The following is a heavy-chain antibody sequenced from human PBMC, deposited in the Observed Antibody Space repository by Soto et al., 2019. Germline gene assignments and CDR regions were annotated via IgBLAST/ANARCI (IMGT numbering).Heavy chain of an antibody. CDR2: INHSGST. J-gene: IGHJ1*01. Sequence: SETLSLTCAVYGGSFSGYYWSWIRQPPGKGLEWIGEINHSGSTNYSPSLKSRVTISVDTSKNQFSLKLSSVTAADTAVYYCARGRIAAAGSGYFQHWGQGTLVTVSS. V-gene: IGHV4-34*01. CDR1: GGSFSGYY. CDR3: ARGRIAAAGSGYFQH. D-gene: IGHD6-13*01.